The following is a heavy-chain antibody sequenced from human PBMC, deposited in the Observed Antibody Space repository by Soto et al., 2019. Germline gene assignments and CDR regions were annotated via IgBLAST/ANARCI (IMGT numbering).Heavy chain of an antibody. CDR3: ARLGYSSGWP. CDR2: INAGNGNT. V-gene: IGHV1-3*01. D-gene: IGHD6-19*01. J-gene: IGHJ5*02. CDR1: RVTINCKS. Sequence: GAPAEATCEEPRVTINCKSLRSARQAPGQRLEWMGWINAGNGNTKYSQKFQGRVTITRDTSASTAYMELSSLRSEDTAVYYCARLGYSSGWPWGQGTLVTVSS.